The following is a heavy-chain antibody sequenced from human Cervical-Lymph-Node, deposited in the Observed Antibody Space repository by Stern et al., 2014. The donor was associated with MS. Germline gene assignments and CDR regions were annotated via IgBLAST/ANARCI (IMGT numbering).Heavy chain of an antibody. V-gene: IGHV1-46*01. CDR3: AREGSSGWYID. J-gene: IGHJ4*02. CDR1: GYTFTSYY. CDR2: INPSSRST. Sequence: QMQLVQSGAEVKKPGASVKVSCKASGYTFTSYYMHWVRQAPGQGLEWMGIINPSSRSTRCAQKFQGRVTMTRDTSTSTVYMELSSLRSEDTAVYYCAREGSSGWYIDWGQGTLVTVS. D-gene: IGHD6-19*01.